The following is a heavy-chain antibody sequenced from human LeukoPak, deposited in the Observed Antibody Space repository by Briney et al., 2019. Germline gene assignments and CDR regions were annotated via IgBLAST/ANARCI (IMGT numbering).Heavy chain of an antibody. J-gene: IGHJ4*02. CDR3: ARGPRTYYDILTGYYYFDY. CDR1: GGPITVYH. V-gene: IGHV4-59*08. CDR2: IHYTGST. D-gene: IGHD3-9*01. Sequence: SDTLSLTCSVSGGPITVYHWIWIRQPPGKGLEFIGYIHYTGSTNYNSSLTSRISISVDTSKNQFSLKLSSVTAADTAVYYCARGPRTYYDILTGYYYFDYWGQGTLVTVSS.